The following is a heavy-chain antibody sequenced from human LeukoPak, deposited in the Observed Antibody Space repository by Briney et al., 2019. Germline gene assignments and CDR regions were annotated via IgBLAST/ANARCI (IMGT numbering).Heavy chain of an antibody. D-gene: IGHD1-14*01. CDR3: PSHGPRVSRGGYNPRWSRSGDDWSAP. CDR2: INQSGNT. CDR1: GYSITNGYY. V-gene: IGHV4-38-2*01. J-gene: IGHJ5*02. Sequence: SETLSLTCAVSGYSITNGYYWGWIRQPPGKGLELIGEINQSGNTRYNPSLKNRVTMSEDTSKNQFSLNLSSVTAADTAVYYCPSHGPRVSRGGYNPRWSRSGDDWSAPWGQGPLSPSPQ.